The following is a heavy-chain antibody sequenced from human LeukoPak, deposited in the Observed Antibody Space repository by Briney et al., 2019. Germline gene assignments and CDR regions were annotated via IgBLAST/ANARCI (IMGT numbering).Heavy chain of an antibody. CDR3: AKDVPFSGWSHDY. CDR1: GFHFGGYW. D-gene: IGHD6-19*01. Sequence: QPGGSLRLSCAASGFHFGGYWLSWLRQAPGKGLEWVANIAHDESVRYYADSVRGRFTVSRDNTKNSLYLQMNSLRIEDTAIYYCAKDVPFSGWSHDYWGQGTLVAVSS. J-gene: IGHJ4*02. V-gene: IGHV3-7*01. CDR2: IAHDESVR.